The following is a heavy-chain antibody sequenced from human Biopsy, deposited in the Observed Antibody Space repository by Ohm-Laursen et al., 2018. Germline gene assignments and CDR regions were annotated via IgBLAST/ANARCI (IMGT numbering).Heavy chain of an antibody. CDR3: VREPKTGTAEASYFDL. CDR1: GASVKTSGYF. CDR2: ISYNERT. D-gene: IGHD3-9*01. V-gene: IGHV4-31*03. J-gene: IGHJ2*01. Sequence: TLSLTCSVSGASVKTSGYFWAWIRQRPGKGLEWIGYISYNERTHYNPSLTSRLAISFDTSNNRISLQLRSVSVADTAVYYCVREPKTGTAEASYFDLWGRGSPVTVPS.